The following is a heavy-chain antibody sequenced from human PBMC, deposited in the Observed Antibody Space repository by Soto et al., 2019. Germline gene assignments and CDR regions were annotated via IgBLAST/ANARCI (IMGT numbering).Heavy chain of an antibody. CDR3: ARGGPGITIFGVVGPLY. V-gene: IGHV3-33*01. Sequence: GGSLRLSCAASGFTFSSYGMHWVRQAPGKGLEWVAVIWYDGSNKYYADSVKGRFTISRDNSKNTLYLQMNSLRAEDTAVYYCARGGPGITIFGVVGPLYWGQGTLVTVSS. CDR1: GFTFSSYG. D-gene: IGHD3-3*01. J-gene: IGHJ4*02. CDR2: IWYDGSNK.